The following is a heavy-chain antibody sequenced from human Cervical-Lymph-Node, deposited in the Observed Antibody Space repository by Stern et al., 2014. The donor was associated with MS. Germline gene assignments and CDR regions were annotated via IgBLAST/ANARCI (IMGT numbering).Heavy chain of an antibody. CDR2: ITNVGSH. D-gene: IGHD1-1*01. V-gene: IGHV3-53*01. CDR1: GFTVSRDY. CDR3: ARDTSSPERSDW. Sequence: MQLVQSGGGVIQPGGSLRLSCTASGFTVSRDYMTCVRQAPGQGLEWVSLITNVGSHFYTDSVKGRFTISRDDSKNTVYLHMTSLRAEDTAMYYCARDTSSPERSDWWGQGTLVTVSS. J-gene: IGHJ4*02.